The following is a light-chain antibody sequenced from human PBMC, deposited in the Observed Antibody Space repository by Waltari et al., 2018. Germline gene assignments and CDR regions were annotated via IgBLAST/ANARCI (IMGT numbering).Light chain of an antibody. V-gene: IGLV2-14*01. CDR3: SSYLGYRADWV. CDR1: SIDIGYYNF. J-gene: IGLJ3*02. Sequence: QSALTQPASVSGSPGQSITISCTGTSIDIGYYNFVSWYHKHPGPAPKLMIYEVRNRPPGVSNRFSGSKSGNTASLTISGLQTEDEADYFCSSYLGYRADWVFGGGTKLTVL. CDR2: EVR.